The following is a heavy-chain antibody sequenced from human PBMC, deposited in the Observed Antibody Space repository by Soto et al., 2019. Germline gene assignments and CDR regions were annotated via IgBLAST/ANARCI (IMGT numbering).Heavy chain of an antibody. CDR3: ARILGLPEDVVVPAARPYYYYYGMDV. J-gene: IGHJ6*02. Sequence: SGPKLVNPTQTLTLTCTFSGFSLRTSGMCVSWIRQPPGKALEWLALIDWDDDKYYSTSLKTRLTISKDTSKNQVVLTMTNMDPVDTATYYCARILGLPEDVVVPAARPYYYYYGMDVWGQGTTVTVSS. CDR1: GFSLRTSGMC. D-gene: IGHD2-2*01. V-gene: IGHV2-70*01. CDR2: IDWDDDK.